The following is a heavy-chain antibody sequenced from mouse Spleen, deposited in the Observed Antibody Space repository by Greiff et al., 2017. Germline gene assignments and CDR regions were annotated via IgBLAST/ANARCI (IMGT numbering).Heavy chain of an antibody. V-gene: IGHV1-85*01. Sequence: VQLQQSGAELVRPGTSVKVSCKASGYAFTNYLIEWVKQRPGQGLEWIGWIYPRDGSTKYNEKFKGKATLTVDTSSSTAYMELHSLTSEDSAVYFCARGGEVRRGWYFDVWGAGTTVTVSS. CDR3: ARGGEVRRGWYFDV. CDR2: IYPRDGST. CDR1: GYAFTNYL. D-gene: IGHD2-14*01. J-gene: IGHJ1*01.